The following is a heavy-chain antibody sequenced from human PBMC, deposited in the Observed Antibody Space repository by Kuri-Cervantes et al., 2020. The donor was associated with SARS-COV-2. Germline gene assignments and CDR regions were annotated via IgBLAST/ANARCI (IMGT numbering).Heavy chain of an antibody. CDR3: AKGVAVGAHGVFDY. J-gene: IGHJ4*02. CDR1: GFTFSSYG. Sequence: GESLKISCAASGFTFSSYGMHWVRQAPGKGLEWVAFIRYDGSNKYYADSVKGRFTISRDNSKNTLYLQMNSLRAEDTAVYYCAKGVAVGAHGVFDYWGQGTPVTVSS. CDR2: IRYDGSNK. V-gene: IGHV3-30*02. D-gene: IGHD1-26*01.